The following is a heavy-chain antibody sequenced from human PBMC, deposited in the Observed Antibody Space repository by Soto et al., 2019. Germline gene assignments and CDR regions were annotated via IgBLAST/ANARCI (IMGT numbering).Heavy chain of an antibody. V-gene: IGHV1-46*01. CDR2: INPSGGST. D-gene: IGHD2-8*01. Sequence: GSVEVSCQASGYTFPSYYMHWVGQAPGQGLEWMGIINPSGGSTSYAQKFQGRVTMTRDTSTSTVYMELSSLRSEDTAVYYCARIMLSKVPSSAFDISGQGTMVTVSS. CDR1: GYTFPSYY. J-gene: IGHJ3*02. CDR3: ARIMLSKVPSSAFDI.